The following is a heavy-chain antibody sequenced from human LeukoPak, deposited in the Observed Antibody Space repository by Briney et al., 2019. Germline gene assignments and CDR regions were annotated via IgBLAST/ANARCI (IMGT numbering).Heavy chain of an antibody. J-gene: IGHJ4*02. Sequence: SETLSLTCTVSGGSISSYYWSWIRQPPGKGLEWIGYIHYSGSTNYNPSLKSRVTISVDTSKNQFSLKLSSVTAADTAVYYCARGRGVILMAFDYWGQGTLVTVSS. CDR2: IHYSGST. D-gene: IGHD3-16*01. V-gene: IGHV4-59*01. CDR1: GGSISSYY. CDR3: ARGRGVILMAFDY.